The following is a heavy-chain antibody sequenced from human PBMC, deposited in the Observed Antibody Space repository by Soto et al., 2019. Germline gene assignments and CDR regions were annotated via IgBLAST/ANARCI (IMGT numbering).Heavy chain of an antibody. CDR1: GFTFSSYS. CDR3: AGNDYGDSDAFDI. CDR2: ISSSSSTI. J-gene: IGHJ3*02. D-gene: IGHD4-17*01. Sequence: GGSLRLSCAASGFTFSSYSMNWVRQAPGKGLEWVSYISSSSSTIYYADSVKGRFTISRDNAKNSLYLQMNSLRAEDTAVYYCAGNDYGDSDAFDIWGQGTMVTVSS. V-gene: IGHV3-48*01.